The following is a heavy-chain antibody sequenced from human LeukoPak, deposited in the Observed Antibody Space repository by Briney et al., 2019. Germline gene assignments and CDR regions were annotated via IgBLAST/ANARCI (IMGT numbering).Heavy chain of an antibody. CDR3: ARVWTGQWPPHCYYMDV. V-gene: IGHV3-21*01. D-gene: IGHD6-19*01. CDR1: GFTFSTFT. Sequence: GGSLRLSCVVSGFTFSTFTMNWVRQAPGKGLEWVSCISSSSSYIYYADSVKGRFTISRDNAKNSLYLQMNSLRAEDTAVYYCARVWTGQWPPHCYYMDVWGKGTTVTISS. J-gene: IGHJ6*03. CDR2: ISSSSSYI.